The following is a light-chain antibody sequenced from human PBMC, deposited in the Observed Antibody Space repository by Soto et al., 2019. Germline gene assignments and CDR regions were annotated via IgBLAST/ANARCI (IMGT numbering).Light chain of an antibody. CDR3: QPYNSLWT. J-gene: IGKJ1*01. V-gene: IGKV1-5*03. CDR1: QSISSW. Sequence: DIQMTQSPSTLSASVGYRVTITCRASQSISSWVAWYQQKPGKAPKLLIYKASSLESGVPSRFSGSGSGTEFTLTISSLQPDDFATYYCQPYNSLWTGGQGPKVEIK. CDR2: KAS.